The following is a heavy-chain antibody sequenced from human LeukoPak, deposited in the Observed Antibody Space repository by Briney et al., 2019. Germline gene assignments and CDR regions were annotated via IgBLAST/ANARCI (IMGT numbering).Heavy chain of an antibody. Sequence: SETLSLTCTVSGGSTSSYYWSWIRQPPGKGLEWIGYIYYSGSTNYNPSLKSRVTISVDTSKNQFSLKLSSVTAADTAVYYCARHGAYYDILTGYYRPEGWFDPWGQGTLVTVSS. CDR3: ARHGAYYDILTGYYRPEGWFDP. CDR2: IYYSGST. D-gene: IGHD3-9*01. V-gene: IGHV4-59*08. CDR1: GGSTSSYY. J-gene: IGHJ5*02.